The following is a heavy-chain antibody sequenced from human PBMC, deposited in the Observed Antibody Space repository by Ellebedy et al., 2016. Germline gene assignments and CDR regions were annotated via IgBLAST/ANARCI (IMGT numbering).Heavy chain of an antibody. V-gene: IGHV3-23*01. CDR2: LSGSGPKT. D-gene: IGHD2-21*01. CDR1: GFTFTTYA. Sequence: GGSLRLXCAASGFTFTTYAMSSVRQAPGEGLEWVSTLSGSGPKTYYADSVQGRFTISRDNSKSTLYLQMNSLRAEDTAVYYCAKHETDGDYYFDLWGRGTLVTVSS. J-gene: IGHJ2*01. CDR3: AKHETDGDYYFDL.